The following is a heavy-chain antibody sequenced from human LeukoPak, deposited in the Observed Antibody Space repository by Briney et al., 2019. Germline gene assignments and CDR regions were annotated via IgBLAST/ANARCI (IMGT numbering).Heavy chain of an antibody. Sequence: GESLRFSCAASGFSFSSYAMSWVRQAPGKGLEWVSAIGGSGRNTYYADSMKGRFTISRDNSKNTLYLQMNSLRAEDTAVYYCAKGGLGYCSSASCYGFPFDPWGQGTLVTVSS. CDR1: GFSFSSYA. CDR2: IGGSGRNT. D-gene: IGHD2-2*01. CDR3: AKGGLGYCSSASCYGFPFDP. J-gene: IGHJ5*02. V-gene: IGHV3-23*01.